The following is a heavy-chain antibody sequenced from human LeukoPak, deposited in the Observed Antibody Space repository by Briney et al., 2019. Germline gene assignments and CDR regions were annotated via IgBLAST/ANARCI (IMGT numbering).Heavy chain of an antibody. D-gene: IGHD7-27*01. CDR2: ISAYNGNT. CDR1: GYTFTSYG. J-gene: IGHJ4*02. Sequence: ASVKVSCKASGYTFTSYGISWVRQAPGQGLEWMGWISAYNGNTNYAQKLQGRVTMTRSTSMSTAYMELSSLRSEDTAVYYCARGPPNWGYDYWGQGTLVTVSS. CDR3: ARGPPNWGYDY. V-gene: IGHV1-18*01.